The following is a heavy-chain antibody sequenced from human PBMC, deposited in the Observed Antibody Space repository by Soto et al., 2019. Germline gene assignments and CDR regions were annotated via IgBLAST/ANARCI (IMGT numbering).Heavy chain of an antibody. Sequence: PSETLSLTCAVSGGSISSGGYSWSWIRQPPGKGLEWIGYIYHSGSTYYNPSLKSRVTISVDRSKNQFSLKLSSVTAADTAVYYCARDVPYYYYMDVWGKGTTVTV. V-gene: IGHV4-30-2*01. CDR3: ARDVPYYYYMDV. CDR2: IYHSGST. J-gene: IGHJ6*03. CDR1: GGSISSGGYS.